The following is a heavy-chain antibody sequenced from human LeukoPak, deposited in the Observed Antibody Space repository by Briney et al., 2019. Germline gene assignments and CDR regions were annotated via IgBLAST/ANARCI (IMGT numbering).Heavy chain of an antibody. CDR1: GGSFSGYY. V-gene: IGHV4-34*01. CDR2: INHSGST. D-gene: IGHD5-18*01. J-gene: IGHJ4*02. Sequence: PSETLSLTCAVYGGSFSGYYWSWIRQPPGKGLEWIGEINHSGSTNYNPSLKSRVTISVDTSKNQFSLKLSSVTAADTAVYYCARSSYGYGLDYWGQGTLVTVSS. CDR3: ARSSYGYGLDY.